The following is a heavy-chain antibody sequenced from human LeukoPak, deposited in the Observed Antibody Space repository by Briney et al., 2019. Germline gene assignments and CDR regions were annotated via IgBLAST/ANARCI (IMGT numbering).Heavy chain of an antibody. J-gene: IGHJ4*02. V-gene: IGHV4-61*01. CDR2: IHYSGST. CDR1: GGSVSGGNYY. CDR3: ARTGSTGGY. D-gene: IGHD1-1*01. Sequence: SETLSLTCTVSGGSVSGGNYYCSWIQESPGKGLEWIGYIHYSGSTVYNPSLKSRVTMSIDTSKNQFSLNLSSVTAADTAVYYCARTGSTGGYWGQGTLVTVSS.